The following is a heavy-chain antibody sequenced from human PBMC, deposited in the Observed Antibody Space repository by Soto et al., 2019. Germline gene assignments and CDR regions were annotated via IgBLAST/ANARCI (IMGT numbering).Heavy chain of an antibody. V-gene: IGHV3-23*01. J-gene: IGHJ4*02. CDR2: IGGSGGYK. D-gene: IGHD6-13*01. Sequence: EVQLLESGGGLVQPGGPLRLSCAASGFFFSSYAMSWVRQAPGKGLEWVSGIGGSGGYKSYADSVKGRFTISRDNSKNTLYLQMESLGADDTAVYYCAKDAAMVSSTFNYFDYWGQGTLVAVSS. CDR3: AKDAAMVSSTFNYFDY. CDR1: GFFFSSYA.